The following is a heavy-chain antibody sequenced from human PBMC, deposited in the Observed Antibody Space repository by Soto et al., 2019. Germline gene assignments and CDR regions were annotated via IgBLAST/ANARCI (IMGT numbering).Heavy chain of an antibody. CDR2: IIPILGIA. J-gene: IGHJ6*02. V-gene: IGHV1-69*02. CDR1: GGTFSSYT. CDR3: ARTAAAGKYYYGMDV. Sequence: ASVKVSCKASGGTFSSYTISWVRQAPGQGLEWMGRIIPILGIANYAQKFQGRVTITADKSTSTAYLQWSSLKASDTAMYYCARTAAAGKYYYGMDVWGQGTTVTVSS. D-gene: IGHD6-13*01.